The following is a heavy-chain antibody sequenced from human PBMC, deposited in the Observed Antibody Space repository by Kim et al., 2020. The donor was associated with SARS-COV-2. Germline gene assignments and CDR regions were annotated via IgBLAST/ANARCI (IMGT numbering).Heavy chain of an antibody. V-gene: IGHV3-30*04. D-gene: IGHD6-13*01. J-gene: IGHJ3*01. CDR2: ISYDGSKE. CDR1: GFSFGSHS. CDR3: AREKSSTWYNGFDL. Sequence: GGSLRLSCVASGFSFGSHSMYWVRQAPGKGVEWVAVISYDGSKEDYAKSVKGRFTVSRDNYENTLYLEMNSLRNEDTSIYYCAREKSSTWYNGFDLWGRGTKVSVSS.